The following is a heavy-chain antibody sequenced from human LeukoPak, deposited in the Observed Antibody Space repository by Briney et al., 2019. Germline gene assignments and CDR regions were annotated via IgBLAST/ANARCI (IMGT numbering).Heavy chain of an antibody. J-gene: IGHJ4*02. CDR3: AKSAYYYDSSGFYWVDF. CDR1: GFTLSSYA. Sequence: QPGGSLRLSCAASGFTLSSYAMSWVRQAPGKGLEWVSGISGSGGSTYYADSVKGRFTISRDNSKNTLYVQMSSLRAEDTAVYHCAKSAYYYDSSGFYWVDFWGPGTLVTVSS. D-gene: IGHD3-22*01. V-gene: IGHV3-23*01. CDR2: ISGSGGST.